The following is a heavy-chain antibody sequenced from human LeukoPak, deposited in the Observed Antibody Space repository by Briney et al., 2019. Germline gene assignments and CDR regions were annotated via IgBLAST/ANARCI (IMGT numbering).Heavy chain of an antibody. CDR2: IYSGGST. CDR3: AKPEDSGYDGLV. CDR1: GFTVSSNY. Sequence: GGSLRLSCAASGFTVSSNYMSWVRQAPGKGLEWVSVIYSGGSTYYADSVKGRFTISRDNSKNTLYLQMNSLRAQDTAVYYCAKPEDSGYDGLVWGQGTLVTVSS. D-gene: IGHD5-12*01. J-gene: IGHJ4*02. V-gene: IGHV3-53*01.